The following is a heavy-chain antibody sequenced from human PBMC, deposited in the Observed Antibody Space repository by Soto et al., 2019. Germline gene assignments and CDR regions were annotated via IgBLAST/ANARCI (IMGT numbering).Heavy chain of an antibody. J-gene: IGHJ6*02. Sequence: QVQLVQSGAEVKKPGSSVKVSYKASGGTFSSYAISWVRQAPGQGLEWMGGIIPIFGTANYAQKFQGRVTITADESTSTAYMELSSLRSEDTAVYYCASTVTTFGGEDYYYFGMDVWGQGTTVTVSS. D-gene: IGHD4-4*01. V-gene: IGHV1-69*01. CDR1: GGTFSSYA. CDR3: ASTVTTFGGEDYYYFGMDV. CDR2: IIPIFGTA.